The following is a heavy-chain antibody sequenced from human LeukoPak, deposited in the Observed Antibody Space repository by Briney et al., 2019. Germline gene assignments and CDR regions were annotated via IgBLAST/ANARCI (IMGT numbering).Heavy chain of an antibody. J-gene: IGHJ4*02. Sequence: SETLSLTCTVSGGSISSFYWSWIRQPPGKELEWIGYIYYSGSTNYNPSLKSRVTISVDTSKNQFSLKLSSVTAADTAVYYCATATAPGKFDYWGQGTLVTVSS. CDR2: IYYSGST. CDR3: ATATAPGKFDY. CDR1: GGSISSFY. D-gene: IGHD4-23*01. V-gene: IGHV4-59*01.